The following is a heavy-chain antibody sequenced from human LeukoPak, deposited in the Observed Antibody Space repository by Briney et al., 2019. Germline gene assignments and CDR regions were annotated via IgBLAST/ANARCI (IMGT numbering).Heavy chain of an antibody. Sequence: SVKVSCKASGGTFSSYAISWVRQAPGQGLEWMGGIIPIFGTANYAQKFQGRVTITTDESTSTAYMELSSLRSEDTAVYYCARAGYEWELQFDYWGQGTQVTVSS. CDR3: ARAGYEWELQFDY. J-gene: IGHJ4*02. CDR2: IIPIFGTA. D-gene: IGHD1-26*01. V-gene: IGHV1-69*05. CDR1: GGTFSSYA.